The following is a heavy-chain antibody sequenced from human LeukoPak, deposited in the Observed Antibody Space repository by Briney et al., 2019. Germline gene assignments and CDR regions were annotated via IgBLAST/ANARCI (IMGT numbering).Heavy chain of an antibody. CDR2: MNPNSGNT. CDR1: GYTFTSYD. V-gene: IGHV1-8*01. J-gene: IGHJ4*02. D-gene: IGHD3-3*01. Sequence: GASVKVSCKASGYTFTSYDINWVRQATGQGLEWMGWMNPNSGNTGYALKFQGRVTMTRNTSISTAYMELSSLRSEDTAVYYCARGSRLLRSLDYWGQGTLVTVSS. CDR3: ARGSRLLRSLDY.